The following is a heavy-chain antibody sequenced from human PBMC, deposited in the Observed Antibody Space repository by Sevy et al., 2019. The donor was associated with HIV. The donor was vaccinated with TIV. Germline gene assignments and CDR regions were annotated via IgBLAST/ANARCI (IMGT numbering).Heavy chain of an antibody. J-gene: IGHJ3*02. Sequence: GGSLRLSCAASGFTFSSYWMSWVRQAPGKGLELVANIKQDGSEKYYVDSVKGRFTISRDNAKNSLYLQMNSLRAEDTAVYYCASVGTYDSSGDAFDIWGQGTMVTVSS. V-gene: IGHV3-7*01. CDR2: IKQDGSEK. CDR3: ASVGTYDSSGDAFDI. D-gene: IGHD3-22*01. CDR1: GFTFSSYW.